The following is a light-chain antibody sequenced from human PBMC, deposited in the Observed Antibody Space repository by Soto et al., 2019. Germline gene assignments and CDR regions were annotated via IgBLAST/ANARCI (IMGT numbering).Light chain of an antibody. Sequence: QSVLTQPPSASGTPGQRVTISCSGSSSNIGSNYVYWYQQLPGTAPKLLIYRNNQRPSGVPDRFSGSKSGTSASLAISGLRSEDEADYYCVAWDDSLVALFGGGTKLTVL. CDR3: VAWDDSLVAL. J-gene: IGLJ2*01. CDR1: SSNIGSNY. CDR2: RNN. V-gene: IGLV1-47*01.